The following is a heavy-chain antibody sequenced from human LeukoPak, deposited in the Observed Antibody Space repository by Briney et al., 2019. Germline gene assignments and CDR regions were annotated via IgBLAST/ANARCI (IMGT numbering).Heavy chain of an antibody. CDR2: ISSSSSTI. CDR1: GFTFSSYS. CDR3: AKSRGRYCSGGSCYSLAEYFQH. D-gene: IGHD2-15*01. J-gene: IGHJ1*01. V-gene: IGHV3-48*01. Sequence: GGSLRLSCAASGFTFSSYSMNWVRQAPGKGLEWVSYISSSSSTIYYADSVKGRFTISRDNSKNTLYLQMNSLRAEDTAVYYCAKSRGRYCSGGSCYSLAEYFQHWGQGTLVTVSS.